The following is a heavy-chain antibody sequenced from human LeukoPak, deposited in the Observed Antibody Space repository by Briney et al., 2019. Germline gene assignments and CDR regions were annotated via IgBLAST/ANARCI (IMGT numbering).Heavy chain of an antibody. CDR1: GFTFSSYG. D-gene: IGHD2-15*01. CDR2: ISYDGSNK. Sequence: GGSLRLSCAASGFTFSSYGMHWVRQAPGKGLEWVAVISYDGSNKYYADSVKGRFTISRDNSKNTLYLQMNSLRAEDTAVYYCAKDLRGYYSGGSCYPGYWGQGTLVTVSS. CDR3: AKDLRGYYSGGSCYPGY. J-gene: IGHJ4*02. V-gene: IGHV3-30*18.